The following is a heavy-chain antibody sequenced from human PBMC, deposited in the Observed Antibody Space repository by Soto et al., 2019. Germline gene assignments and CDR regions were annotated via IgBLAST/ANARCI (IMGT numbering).Heavy chain of an antibody. D-gene: IGHD5-12*01. CDR1: GFTFSSYA. Sequence: PGGSLRVSWAASGFTFSSYAMHWVRQAPGKGLEWVAVISYDGSNKYYADSVKGRFTISRDNSKNTLYLQMNSLRAEDTAVYYCARDYYRFNSGYGFSMDVWGQGTTVTV. CDR2: ISYDGSNK. V-gene: IGHV3-30-3*01. J-gene: IGHJ6*02. CDR3: ARDYYRFNSGYGFSMDV.